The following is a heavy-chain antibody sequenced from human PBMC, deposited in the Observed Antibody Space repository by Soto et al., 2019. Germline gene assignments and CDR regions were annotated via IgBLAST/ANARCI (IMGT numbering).Heavy chain of an antibody. CDR1: GFSFSSYA. J-gene: IGHJ6*03. CDR2: ISSSDGST. D-gene: IGHD6-6*01. CDR3: AKSSSSSVYYYSYKDV. V-gene: IGHV3-23*01. Sequence: GGSLRLSCAASGFSFSSYAMNWVRQAPGKGLEWVSTISSSDGSTYYADSVKGQFTISRDNSKNTLYLQMNSLRAEDTAVYYCAKSSSSSVYYYSYKDVWGKGTTVTVSS.